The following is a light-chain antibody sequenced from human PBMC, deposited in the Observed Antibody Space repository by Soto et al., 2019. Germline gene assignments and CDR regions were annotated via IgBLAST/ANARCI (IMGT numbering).Light chain of an antibody. CDR3: QQYFEWPPMT. V-gene: IGKV3-15*01. Sequence: VMTQSPATLSVSPGERATLSCWASETVDNNLAGYQQKPGQAPRLLISGASTRAAGISDRFRGSGSGTECTLTISSLRSEDSAIYYCQQYFEWPPMTFGQGTKVEI. CDR1: ETVDNN. CDR2: GAS. J-gene: IGKJ1*01.